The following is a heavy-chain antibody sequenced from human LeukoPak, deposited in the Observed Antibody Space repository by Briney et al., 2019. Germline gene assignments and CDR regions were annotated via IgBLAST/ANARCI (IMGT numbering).Heavy chain of an antibody. V-gene: IGHV1-8*03. Sequence: ASVKVSCKASGYTFTSYDINWVRQATGQGLEWMGWMNPNSGNTGYAQKFQGRVTITRNTSISTAYMELSSLRSEDTAVYYCARSIRAIPNYYFDYWGQGTLVTVSS. J-gene: IGHJ4*02. CDR1: GYTFTSYD. CDR2: MNPNSGNT. D-gene: IGHD2-2*01. CDR3: ARSIRAIPNYYFDY.